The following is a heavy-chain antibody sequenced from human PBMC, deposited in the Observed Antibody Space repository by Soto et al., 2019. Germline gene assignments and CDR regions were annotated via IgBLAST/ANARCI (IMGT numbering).Heavy chain of an antibody. CDR2: IYHSGST. Sequence: PSETLSLTCAVSGGSISSSNWWSWVRQPPGKGLEWIGEIYHSGSTNYNPSLKSRVTISVDKSKNQFSLKLSSVTAADTAVYYCARVRGVYYGDYRSDYFDYWGQGTLVTVSS. J-gene: IGHJ4*02. V-gene: IGHV4-4*02. CDR3: ARVRGVYYGDYRSDYFDY. CDR1: GGSISSSNW. D-gene: IGHD4-17*01.